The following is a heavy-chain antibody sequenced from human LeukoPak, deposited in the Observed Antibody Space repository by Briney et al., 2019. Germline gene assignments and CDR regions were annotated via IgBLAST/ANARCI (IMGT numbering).Heavy chain of an antibody. CDR3: ARTPYLYFGSGSYQFDY. J-gene: IGHJ4*02. Sequence: PGGSLRLSCAASGFPFSGSGMHWVRQAPGKGLEWVAIVWYDGSNQYYADSVKGRFTISRDNSKNTLYLRMNSLRAEDTAVYFCARTPYLYFGSGSYQFDYWGQGTLVTVSS. D-gene: IGHD3-10*01. V-gene: IGHV3-33*01. CDR1: GFPFSGSG. CDR2: VWYDGSNQ.